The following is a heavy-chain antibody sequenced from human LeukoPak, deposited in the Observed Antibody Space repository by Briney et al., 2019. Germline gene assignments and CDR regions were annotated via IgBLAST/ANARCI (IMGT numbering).Heavy chain of an antibody. CDR2: IIPIFVA. Sequence: AAVNVTFKSSVGTFSSYAISWLRQPRGQGLEGMGRIIPIFVANYVQKFQGKVTITADKSTSTAYMELSSLRYEDTAVCYCARDLYDSSDTPNWLDHWGQGTLVTVSS. V-gene: IGHV1-69*04. J-gene: IGHJ5*02. CDR1: VGTFSSYA. CDR3: ARDLYDSSDTPNWLDH. D-gene: IGHD3-22*01.